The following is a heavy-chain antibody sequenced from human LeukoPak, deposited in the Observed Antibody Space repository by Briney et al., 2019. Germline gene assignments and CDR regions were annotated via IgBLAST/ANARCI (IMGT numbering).Heavy chain of an antibody. V-gene: IGHV4-59*08. D-gene: IGHD4-17*01. J-gene: IGHJ3*02. Sequence: SETLSLTCTVSGGSISSYYWSWIRQPPGKGLEWIGYIYYSGSTNYNPSLKSRVTISVDTSKNQFSLKLSSVTAADTAVYYCARQRTTVTTASAFDIWGQRTMVTVSS. CDR2: IYYSGST. CDR1: GGSISSYY. CDR3: ARQRTTVTTASAFDI.